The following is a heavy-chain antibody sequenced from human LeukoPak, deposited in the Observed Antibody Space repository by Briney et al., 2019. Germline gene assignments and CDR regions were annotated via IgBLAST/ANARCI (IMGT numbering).Heavy chain of an antibody. Sequence: ASVKVSCKASGYTFSDNYIHWVRQAPGQGLEWMGWINPNSGGTNYAQKFQGRVTMTRDTSISTAYMELSRLRSDDTAVYYCARVPRYNWNYGHFDYWGQGTLVTVSS. D-gene: IGHD1-7*01. J-gene: IGHJ4*02. V-gene: IGHV1-2*02. CDR2: INPNSGGT. CDR3: ARVPRYNWNYGHFDY. CDR1: GYTFSDNY.